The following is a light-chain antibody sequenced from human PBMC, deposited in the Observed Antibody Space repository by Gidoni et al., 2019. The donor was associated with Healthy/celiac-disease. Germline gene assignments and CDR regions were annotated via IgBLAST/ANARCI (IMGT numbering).Light chain of an antibody. CDR3: QQRSNWPV. J-gene: IGKJ3*01. CDR2: DAS. Sequence: EIVFTQSPATLSLSPGERATLSCRASQRVSSYLAWYQHKPGQAPRLLIYDASNRATGIPARFSGGGSGTDFTLTISSLEPEDFAVYYCQQRSNWPVFVPGTKVDIK. V-gene: IGKV3-11*01. CDR1: QRVSSY.